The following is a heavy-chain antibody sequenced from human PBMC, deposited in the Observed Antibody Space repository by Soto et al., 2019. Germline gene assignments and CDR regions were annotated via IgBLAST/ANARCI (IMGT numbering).Heavy chain of an antibody. CDR1: GGSISSYY. CDR2: IYYSGST. Sequence: QVQLQESGPGLVKPSETLPLTCTVSGGSISSYYWSWIRQPPGKGLEWIGYIYYSGSTNYNPSLKSRVTISVDTSKNQFSLKLSSVTAADTAVYYCARDSIGRYDFSQWGQGTLVTVSS. J-gene: IGHJ4*02. V-gene: IGHV4-59*01. CDR3: ARDSIGRYDFSQ. D-gene: IGHD3-3*01.